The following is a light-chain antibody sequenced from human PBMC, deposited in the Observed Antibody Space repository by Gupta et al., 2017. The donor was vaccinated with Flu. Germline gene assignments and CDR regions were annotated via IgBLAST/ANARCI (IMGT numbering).Light chain of an antibody. V-gene: IGLV1-40*01. CDR1: NIVAGYD. CDR2: GNC. Sequence: NIVAGYDEHCFHQLPRTAPKPLNYGNCDRPSGVSGRSSGSNSGTSASLAIPGLQAEEYADYYCQSYDSNLSGPHVVFGGGTKLTVL. J-gene: IGLJ2*01. CDR3: QSYDSNLSGPHVV.